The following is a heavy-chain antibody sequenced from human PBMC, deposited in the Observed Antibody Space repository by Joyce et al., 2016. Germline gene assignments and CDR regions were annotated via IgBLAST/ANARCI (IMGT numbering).Heavy chain of an antibody. Sequence: EVQLVESGGGLIQPGGSLRLSCAASGFTINSNYMSWVRQAPGKGLEWVSAIYSGGSTYYADSVKGRFTISRDNSKNTLYLQMNSLRAEDTAVYYCARSVAVADAFDYWGQGTLVTVSS. D-gene: IGHD6-19*01. CDR2: IYSGGST. CDR3: ARSVAVADAFDY. V-gene: IGHV3-53*01. CDR1: GFTINSNY. J-gene: IGHJ4*02.